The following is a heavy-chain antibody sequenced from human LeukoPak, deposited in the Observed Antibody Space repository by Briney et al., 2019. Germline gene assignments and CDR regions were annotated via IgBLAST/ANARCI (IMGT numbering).Heavy chain of an antibody. CDR1: GYSFTNYW. D-gene: IGHD7-27*01. CDR3: ARDWGVYAHDWYFDL. V-gene: IGHV5-51*01. J-gene: IGHJ2*01. CDR2: INPDDTNI. Sequence: HGESLKVSCKASGYSFTNYWIGWVRQMPGKGLEWVAMINPDDTNIAYSPSFQGQVTLSADRSISTAYLQWSSLKAPDTAMYYCARDWGVYAHDWYFDLWGPGTLVTVSS.